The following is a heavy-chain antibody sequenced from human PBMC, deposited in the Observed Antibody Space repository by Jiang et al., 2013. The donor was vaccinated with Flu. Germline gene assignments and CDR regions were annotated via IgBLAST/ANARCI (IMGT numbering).Heavy chain of an antibody. CDR1: GFTVSSNY. Sequence: QLLESGGGLIQPGGSLRLSCAASGFTVSSNYMSWVRQAPGKGLEWVSVIYSGGSTYYADSVKGRFTISRDNSKNTLYLQMNSLRAEDTAVYYCARPGFYAGYDSSGNWGDYWGQGTLVTVSS. V-gene: IGHV3-53*01. CDR2: IYSGGST. J-gene: IGHJ4*02. D-gene: IGHD3-22*01. CDR3: ARPGFYAGYDSSGNWGDY.